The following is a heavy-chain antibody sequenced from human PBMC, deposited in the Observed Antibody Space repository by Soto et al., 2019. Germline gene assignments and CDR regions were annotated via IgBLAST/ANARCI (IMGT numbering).Heavy chain of an antibody. J-gene: IGHJ4*02. V-gene: IGHV3-23*01. Sequence: EVQLLESGGGLVQPGGSLRLSCAASGFTFSSYAMSWVRQAPGKGLEWVSAITGSGDSTYYADSMKGRFTVSRDNSKNTLYLQMNSLRAEDTAVYYCAKVFVFTIREGFDYWGLGTLFTVSS. CDR3: AKVFVFTIREGFDY. D-gene: IGHD3-3*01. CDR2: ITGSGDST. CDR1: GFTFSSYA.